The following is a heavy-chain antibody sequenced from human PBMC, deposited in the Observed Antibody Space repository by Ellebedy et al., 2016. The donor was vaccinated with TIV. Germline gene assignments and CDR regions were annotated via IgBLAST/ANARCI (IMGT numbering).Heavy chain of an antibody. CDR3: ARHVAREGYNR. D-gene: IGHD5-24*01. CDR1: GDSVSNNGVT. Sequence: MPSATLSLTCAISGDSVSNNGVTWNWIRQSPSRGLEWLGRAYYRSTWIYNYAVSVKGRITINPDTSNNQLSLHLNSVTPEDTAVYYCARHVAREGYNRWGQGTLVTVSS. J-gene: IGHJ4*02. V-gene: IGHV6-1*01. CDR2: AYYRSTWIY.